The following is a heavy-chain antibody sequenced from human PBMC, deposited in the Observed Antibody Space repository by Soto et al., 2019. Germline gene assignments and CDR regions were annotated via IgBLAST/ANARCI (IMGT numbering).Heavy chain of an antibody. CDR2: ISSSGSTI. V-gene: IGHV3-11*01. CDR3: ARDRMAARYQVYHYYYYGMDV. D-gene: IGHD6-6*01. CDR1: GFTFSDYY. J-gene: IGHJ6*02. Sequence: VGSLRLSCADSGFTFSDYYMSWIRQAPGKGLEWVSYISSSGSTIYYADSVKGRFTISRDNAKNSLYLQMNSLRAEDTAVYYCARDRMAARYQVYHYYYYGMDVWGQGTKVTVSS.